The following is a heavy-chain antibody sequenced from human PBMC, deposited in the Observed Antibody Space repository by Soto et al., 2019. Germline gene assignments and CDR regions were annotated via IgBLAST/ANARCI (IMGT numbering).Heavy chain of an antibody. J-gene: IGHJ4*02. V-gene: IGHV3-11*01. CDR2: ISSSGRTI. Sequence: QVQLVESGGDLVKPGGSLRLSCAASGFTSSDYYMSWIRQAPGKGLEWVSDISSSGRTIYYADSVKGRFTISGDNAKNSLYLTLNSLRAEDTAVYYCARSLGMGGDGYNWGQGTLVTVSS. CDR1: GFTSSDYY. D-gene: IGHD3-16*01. CDR3: ARSLGMGGDGYN.